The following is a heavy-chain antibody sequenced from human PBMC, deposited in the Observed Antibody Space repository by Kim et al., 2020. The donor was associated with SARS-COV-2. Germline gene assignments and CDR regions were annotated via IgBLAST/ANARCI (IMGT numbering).Heavy chain of an antibody. CDR2: FDPEDGET. J-gene: IGHJ6*02. CDR3: ATGRLVPPQWLGESGMDV. Sequence: ASVKVSCKVSGYTFTELSVHWVRQAPGKGLEWMGRFDPEDGETLYAQRFQGRVTMTEDTSTDTAYMELSSLRSEDTAVYYCATGRLVPPQWLGESGMDVWGQGTTVTVSS. V-gene: IGHV1-24*01. D-gene: IGHD3-10*01. CDR1: GYTFTELS.